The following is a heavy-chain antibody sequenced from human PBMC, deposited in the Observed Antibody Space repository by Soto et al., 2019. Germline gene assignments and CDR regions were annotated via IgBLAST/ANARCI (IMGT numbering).Heavy chain of an antibody. J-gene: IGHJ4*02. CDR1: TFTSSNAW. Sequence: PGGSLRPSSAAATFTSSNAWMSCVRHAQGEGLEWVARIIGETDRDTTDYTAPVPARFTITRDESTNTLYLQMNSPKTQDTTVHYCTTDRGIPLEQFDYWGQGTLVTVSS. D-gene: IGHD6-13*01. V-gene: IGHV3-15*01. CDR3: TTDRGIPLEQFDY. CDR2: IIGETDRDTT.